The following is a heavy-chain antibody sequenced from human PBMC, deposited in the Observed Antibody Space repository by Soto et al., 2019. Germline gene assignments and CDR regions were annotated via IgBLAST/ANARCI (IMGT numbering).Heavy chain of an antibody. CDR2: IYYSGST. Sequence: SETLSLTCTVSGGSISSSSYYWGWIRQPPGKGLEWIGSIYYSGSTYYNPSLKSRVTISVDTSKNQFSLKLSSVTAADTAVYYCASGDTAMETGQFDYWGQGTLVTVSS. J-gene: IGHJ4*02. V-gene: IGHV4-39*01. CDR3: ASGDTAMETGQFDY. D-gene: IGHD5-18*01. CDR1: GGSISSSSYY.